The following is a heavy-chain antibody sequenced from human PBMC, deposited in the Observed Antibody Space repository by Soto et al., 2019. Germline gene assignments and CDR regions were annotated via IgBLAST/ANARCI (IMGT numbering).Heavy chain of an antibody. CDR3: ARDGYCISTTCYVGGGFGMDV. CDR1: GYTFTSYG. J-gene: IGHJ6*02. D-gene: IGHD2-2*01. CDR2: ISGYNGNT. V-gene: IGHV1-18*01. Sequence: QVQLVQSGAEVKKPGASVKVSCKASGYTFTSYGISWVRQAPGQGLEWMGWISGYNGNTNYAQKVQGRVTMTTDISTSTDYMELRSLRSDDTAVYYCARDGYCISTTCYVGGGFGMDVWGQGTTVTVSS.